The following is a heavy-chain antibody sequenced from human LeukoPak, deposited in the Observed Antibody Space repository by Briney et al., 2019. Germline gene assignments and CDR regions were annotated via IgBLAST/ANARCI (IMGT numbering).Heavy chain of an antibody. V-gene: IGHV3-74*01. CDR3: VRAWGYDSSGYWQKYFGS. D-gene: IGHD3-22*01. CDR1: GFTVSTFW. CDR2: INHDGSST. J-gene: IGHJ4*02. Sequence: GSLRHSCAASGFTVSTFWMHWVRHAPGKGLVWVSRINHDGSSTNYADSVKGRFTISRDNAKNTLHLQMNSLRAEDTAVYYCVRAWGYDSSGYWQKYFGSWGQGTLVTVSS.